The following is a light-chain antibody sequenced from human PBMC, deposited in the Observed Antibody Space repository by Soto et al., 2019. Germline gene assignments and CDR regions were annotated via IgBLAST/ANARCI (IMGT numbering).Light chain of an antibody. J-gene: IGKJ2*01. V-gene: IGKV1-8*01. CDR3: QQYYSYHYT. Sequence: AIRMTQSPSSFSASTGDRVTITCRASQGISSYLAWYQQKPGKAPKLLIYAASTLQSGVPSRFSGSGSGTDFTLTISCLQSEDFATYYCQQYYSYHYTFGQGTKLEIK. CDR2: AAS. CDR1: QGISSY.